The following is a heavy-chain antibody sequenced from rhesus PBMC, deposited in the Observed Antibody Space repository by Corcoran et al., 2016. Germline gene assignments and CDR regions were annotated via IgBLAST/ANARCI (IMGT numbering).Heavy chain of an antibody. CDR1: GGSISDDYH. V-gene: IGHV4-106*01. D-gene: IGHD1-44*02. Sequence: QVQLQESGPGLVKPSETLSLTCAVSGGSISDDYHWSWIRQPPGKGLEWFGYIYGSRGGANYTPSLKNRDTISIDTSKRQFSRKLSSVTAADTAVYYCTRLGAAFDSWGQGLRVTVSP. J-gene: IGHJ3*01. CDR3: TRLGAAFDS. CDR2: IYGSRGGA.